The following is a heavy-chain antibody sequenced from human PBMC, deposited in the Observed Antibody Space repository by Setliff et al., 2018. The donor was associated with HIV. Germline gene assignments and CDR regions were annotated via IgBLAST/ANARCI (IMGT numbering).Heavy chain of an antibody. D-gene: IGHD2-15*01. CDR2: MNSDGGTI. V-gene: IGHV3-74*01. Sequence: PGGSLRLSCEASGFTFSSYWMHWVRQAPGKGLVWVSRMNSDGGTINYADSVKGRFTISRDNAKNTLYLEMNSLRAEETAVYYCARDLRSSHGSPNYFDYWGRGALVTVSS. J-gene: IGHJ4*02. CDR3: ARDLRSSHGSPNYFDY. CDR1: GFTFSSYW.